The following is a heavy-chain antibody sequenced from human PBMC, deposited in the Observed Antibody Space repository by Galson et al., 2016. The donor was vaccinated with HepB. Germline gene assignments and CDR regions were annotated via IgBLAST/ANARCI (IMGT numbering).Heavy chain of an antibody. CDR1: GGSITSNY. CDR3: AREASGSYPDAFDM. CDR2: IHYSGTS. Sequence: LFLTCTVSGGSITSNYWSWIRQPPGKGLEWIGYIHYSGTSKYNPSLSSRVTISVDTPKKQFSLKLRSVTAADTAVYYCAREASGSYPDAFDMWGQGTMVTVSS. J-gene: IGHJ3*02. D-gene: IGHD1-26*01. V-gene: IGHV4-59*01.